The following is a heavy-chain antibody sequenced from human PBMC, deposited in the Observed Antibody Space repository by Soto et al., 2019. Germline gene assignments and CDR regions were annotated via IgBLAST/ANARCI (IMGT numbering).Heavy chain of an antibody. CDR1: GGSVSSDYYY. CDR2: IYFAGST. CDR3: ASESSSGLSGLDV. Sequence: QVQLQESGPGLVKPSETLSLTCTVSGGSVSSDYYYWSWIRQPPGKGLAWMGYIYFAGSTAYNPSRKCRVTISLDTSKNPLSLTLSSVPAADTALYSCASESSSGLSGLDVWGQGATVSVSS. J-gene: IGHJ6*02. V-gene: IGHV4-61*01. D-gene: IGHD3-10*01.